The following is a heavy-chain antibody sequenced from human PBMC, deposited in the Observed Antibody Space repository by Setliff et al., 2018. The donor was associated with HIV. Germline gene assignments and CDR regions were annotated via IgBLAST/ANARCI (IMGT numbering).Heavy chain of an antibody. CDR1: GGSINSTSYY. D-gene: IGHD3-22*01. CDR3: AIAPYYDYRGLAVYYFDY. V-gene: IGHV4-39*07. J-gene: IGHJ4*02. CDR2: IYYSGDT. Sequence: PSETLSLTCIVSGGSINSTSYYWGWIRQPPGQGLEWIGSIYYSGDTFYNTSLKTRITISVDTSKNHLSLKVSSLTAADTAVYYCAIAPYYDYRGLAVYYFDYWGQGILVTVSS.